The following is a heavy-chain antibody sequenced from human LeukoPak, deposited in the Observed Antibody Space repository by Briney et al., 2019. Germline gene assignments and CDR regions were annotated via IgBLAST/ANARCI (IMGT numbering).Heavy chain of an antibody. J-gene: IGHJ4*02. CDR1: GFTFGSYS. D-gene: IGHD6-13*01. V-gene: IGHV3-21*04. Sequence: PGGSLRLSCAASGFTFGSYSMNWVRQAPGKGLEWVSSISSSSSYIYYADSVKGRFTISRDNAKNSLYLQMNSLRAEDTALYYCTKDIFTGIAASGAIDYWGQGTLVTVSS. CDR3: TKDIFTGIAASGAIDY. CDR2: ISSSSSYI.